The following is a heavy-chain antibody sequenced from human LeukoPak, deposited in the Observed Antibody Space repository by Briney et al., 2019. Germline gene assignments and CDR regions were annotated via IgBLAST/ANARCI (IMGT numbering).Heavy chain of an antibody. V-gene: IGHV4-59*12. J-gene: IGHJ3*02. CDR1: GGSINSDY. CDR2: MYHYGGT. Sequence: PSETLSLTCSVSGGSINSDYWNWIRQPPGKGLEWIGYMYHYGGTNYNPSLKSRVTISVDTSKNQFSLKLSSVTAADTAVYYCARNHGSGSQGDAFDIWGQGTMVTVSS. D-gene: IGHD3-10*01. CDR3: ARNHGSGSQGDAFDI.